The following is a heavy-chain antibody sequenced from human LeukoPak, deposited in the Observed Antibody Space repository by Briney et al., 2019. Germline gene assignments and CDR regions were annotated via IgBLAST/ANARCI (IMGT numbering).Heavy chain of an antibody. J-gene: IGHJ4*02. V-gene: IGHV4-59*01. Sequence: SETLSLTCSVSGGPITSYYWSWIRQPPGKGLEWIGYINYSGSTNYNPSLKSRVTISLDTSKNQFSLKLSSVTAADTAVYYCARHSVVRLGELSPDYWGQGTLVTVSS. CDR2: INYSGST. D-gene: IGHD3-16*02. CDR3: ARHSVVRLGELSPDY. CDR1: GGPITSYY.